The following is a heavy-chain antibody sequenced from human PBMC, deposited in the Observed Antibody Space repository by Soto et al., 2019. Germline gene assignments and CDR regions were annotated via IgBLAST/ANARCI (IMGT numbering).Heavy chain of an antibody. D-gene: IGHD6-13*01. J-gene: IGHJ4*02. CDR3: ARSIPAAVDFDY. Sequence: ASVKVSCKASGYTFASYGISWGRQAPGQGLEWMGWISAYSGSTNYAQKLQGRVTMTTDTSTSTAYMELRSLRSDDTAVYYCARSIPAAVDFDYWGQGTLVTVSS. CDR1: GYTFASYG. V-gene: IGHV1-18*01. CDR2: ISAYSGST.